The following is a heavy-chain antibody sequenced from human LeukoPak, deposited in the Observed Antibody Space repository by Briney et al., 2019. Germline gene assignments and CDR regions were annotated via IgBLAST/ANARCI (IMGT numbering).Heavy chain of an antibody. V-gene: IGHV1-2*02. Sequence: GASVKVSCKASGYTFTGYYMHWVRQAPGQGLEWMGWINPNSGGTNYAQKFQGRVTMTRDTSISTAYMELSRLRSDDTAVYYCARRASSSSNLDAFDIWGQGTMVTVSS. D-gene: IGHD6-6*01. J-gene: IGHJ3*02. CDR3: ARRASSSSNLDAFDI. CDR1: GYTFTGYY. CDR2: INPNSGGT.